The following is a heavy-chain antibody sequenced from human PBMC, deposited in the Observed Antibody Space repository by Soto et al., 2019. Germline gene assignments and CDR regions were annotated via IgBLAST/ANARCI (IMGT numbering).Heavy chain of an antibody. CDR1: GFTFGIHW. CDR2: INQDGSDK. Sequence: EVQVVESGGGLVQPGGSLRLSCEASGFTFGIHWMTWVRQVPGKGLEWVANINQDGSDKYYVDSVKGRFIISRDNAKDSLYLQMNSLRVEDTALYYCATSMRHTLDPWGPGTLVTVS. V-gene: IGHV3-7*01. J-gene: IGHJ5*02. D-gene: IGHD2-21*01. CDR3: ATSMRHTLDP.